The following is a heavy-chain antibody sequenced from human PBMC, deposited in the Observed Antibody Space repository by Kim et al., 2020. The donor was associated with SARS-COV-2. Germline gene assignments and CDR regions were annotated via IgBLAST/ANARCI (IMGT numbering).Heavy chain of an antibody. Sequence: GGSLRLSCAASGFTFSSYSMSWVRQAPGEGLEWVSAISTTGNNTYYADSVKGRFTISRDNSKNTLYLQMNSLRAEDTAVYYCAKTGGEAYRGEGRYFDY. CDR3: AKTGGEAYRGEGRYFDY. J-gene: IGHJ4*01. V-gene: IGHV3-23*01. CDR2: ISTTGNNT. CDR1: GFTFSSYS. D-gene: IGHD2-21*01.